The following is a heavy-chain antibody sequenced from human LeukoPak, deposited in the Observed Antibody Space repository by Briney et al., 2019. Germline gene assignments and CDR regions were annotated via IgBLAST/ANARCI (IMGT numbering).Heavy chain of an antibody. CDR3: ARELYYYGSGSLIWFDP. Sequence: PSETLSLTCAVYGGSFSGYYWSWIRQPPGKGLEWIGEINHSGSTNYNPSLKSRVTISVDTSKNQFSLKLSSVTAADTAVYYCARELYYYGSGSLIWFDPWGQGTLVTVSS. CDR1: GGSFSGYY. CDR2: INHSGST. J-gene: IGHJ5*02. V-gene: IGHV4-34*01. D-gene: IGHD3-10*01.